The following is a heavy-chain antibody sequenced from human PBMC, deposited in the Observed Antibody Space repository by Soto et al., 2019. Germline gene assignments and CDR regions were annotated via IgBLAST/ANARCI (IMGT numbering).Heavy chain of an antibody. D-gene: IGHD2-2*01. CDR2: IDPSDSYT. V-gene: IGHV5-10-1*01. CDR1: GYSFTSYW. Sequence: PGESLKISCKGSGYSFTSYWISWVRQMPGKGLEWMGRIDPSDSYTNYSPSFQGHVTISADKSISTAYLQWSSLKASDTAMYYSARVVVAALDPWGQGTLVTVSS. J-gene: IGHJ5*02. CDR3: ARVVVAALDP.